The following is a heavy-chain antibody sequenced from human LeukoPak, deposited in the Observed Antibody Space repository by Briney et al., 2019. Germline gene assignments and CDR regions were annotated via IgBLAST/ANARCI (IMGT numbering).Heavy chain of an antibody. CDR2: ISGDGGST. J-gene: IGHJ6*02. V-gene: IGHV3-43*02. D-gene: IGHD6-19*01. CDR3: AKDRGSGWEQDGMDV. Sequence: GGSLRLSCAASGFTFDDYAMHWVRQAPGKGLEWVSLISGDGGSTYYADSVKGRFTISRDNSKNSLYLQMNSLRTEDTALYYCAKDRGSGWEQDGMDVWGQGTTVTVSS. CDR1: GFTFDDYA.